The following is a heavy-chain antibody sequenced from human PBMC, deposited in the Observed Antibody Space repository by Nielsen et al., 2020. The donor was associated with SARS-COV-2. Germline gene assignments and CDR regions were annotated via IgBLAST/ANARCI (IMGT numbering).Heavy chain of an antibody. CDR2: ISGSGGST. CDR3: AKVVHYYDSSGYHIDY. D-gene: IGHD3-22*01. CDR1: GFTFSSYA. Sequence: GSLRLSCAASGFTFSSYAMSWVRQAPGKGLEWVSAISGSGGSTYYADSVKGRFTISRDNSKNTLYLQMNSLRAEDTAVYYCAKVVHYYDSSGYHIDYWGQGTLVTVSS. J-gene: IGHJ4*02. V-gene: IGHV3-23*01.